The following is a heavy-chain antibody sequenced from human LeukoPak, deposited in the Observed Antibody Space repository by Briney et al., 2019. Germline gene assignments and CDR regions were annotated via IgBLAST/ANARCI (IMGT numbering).Heavy chain of an antibody. CDR3: ARDSSYCSSTSCYNYFDY. Sequence: PGGPLRLSCAASGFTFSSYWMHWVRQAPGKGLVWVSRINSDGSSTTYADSVKGRFTISRDNAKNTLYLQMNSLRAEDTAVYYCARDSSYCSSTSCYNYFDYWGQGNLVTVSS. CDR2: INSDGSST. V-gene: IGHV3-74*01. J-gene: IGHJ4*02. D-gene: IGHD2-2*02. CDR1: GFTFSSYW.